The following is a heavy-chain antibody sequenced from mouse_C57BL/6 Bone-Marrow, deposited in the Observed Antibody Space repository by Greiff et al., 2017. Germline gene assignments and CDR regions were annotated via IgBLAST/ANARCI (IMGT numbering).Heavy chain of an antibody. J-gene: IGHJ3*01. D-gene: IGHD1-1*01. CDR2: ISSGGSTI. Sequence: EVMLVESGGGLVKPGGSLKLSCAASGFTFSDYGMHWVRQAPEKGLEWVAYISSGGSTIYYADTVKGRFTISRDNAKNTLFLQMTSLRSEDTAMYCCARKVDYYGSSPPYWGQGTLVTVSA. CDR1: GFTFSDYG. CDR3: ARKVDYYGSSPPY. V-gene: IGHV5-17*01.